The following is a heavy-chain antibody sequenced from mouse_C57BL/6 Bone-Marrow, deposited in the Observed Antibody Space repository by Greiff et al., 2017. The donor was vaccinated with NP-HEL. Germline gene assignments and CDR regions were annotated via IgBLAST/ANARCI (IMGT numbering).Heavy chain of an antibody. V-gene: IGHV1-9*01. J-gene: IGHJ2*01. CDR2: ILPGSGST. D-gene: IGHD1-1*01. Sequence: QVQLQQSGAELMKPGASVKLSCKATGYTFTGYWIEWVKQRPGHGLEWIGAILPGSGSTNYTEKFKGKATFTADTSSNTAYMQLSSLTTEDSAIYYCASFITTVVAPFDYWGQGTTLTVSS. CDR3: ASFITTVVAPFDY. CDR1: GYTFTGYW.